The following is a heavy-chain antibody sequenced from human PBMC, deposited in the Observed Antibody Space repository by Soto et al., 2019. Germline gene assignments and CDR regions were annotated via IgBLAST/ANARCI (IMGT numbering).Heavy chain of an antibody. CDR3: ASWRCALTTPGLMGQLDY. J-gene: IGHJ4*02. CDR1: GGTCSTFT. V-gene: IGHV1-69*01. D-gene: IGHD2-8*02. CDR2: ITPNFTTT. Sequence: QEQLVQSGAEVKKHGSSVKVSCKASGGTCSTFTISWVRQAPGQGPEWIGGITPNFTTTKYAQKFRGRVTITADESTNPVYTALNSLRSEDTAVYFRASWRCALTTPGLMGQLDYSGQGTQVTVS.